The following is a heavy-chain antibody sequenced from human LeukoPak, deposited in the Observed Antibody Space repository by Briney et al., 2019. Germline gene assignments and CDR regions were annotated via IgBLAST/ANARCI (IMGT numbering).Heavy chain of an antibody. Sequence: SETLSLTCAVYGGSFSGYYWSWIRQPPGKGLEWIGEINHSGSTNYNPSLKSRVTISVDTSKNQFSLKLSSVTAADKAVYYCARYSGYDSTFDYWGQGTLVTVSS. J-gene: IGHJ4*02. V-gene: IGHV4-34*01. CDR2: INHSGST. CDR1: GGSFSGYY. CDR3: ARYSGYDSTFDY. D-gene: IGHD5-12*01.